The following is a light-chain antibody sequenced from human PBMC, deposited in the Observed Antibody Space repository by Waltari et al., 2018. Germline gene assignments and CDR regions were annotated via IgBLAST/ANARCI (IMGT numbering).Light chain of an antibody. Sequence: DIQMPQSPSSLSASVGDRVTLTCQASQDINNYLHWYQQKPGKAPKLLIYDASKLETGVPSRFSGRGYGTHFSFTISSLQPEDIATYYCQQSDTLPLTFGGGTKVEI. CDR3: QQSDTLPLT. V-gene: IGKV1-33*01. J-gene: IGKJ4*01. CDR1: QDINNY. CDR2: DAS.